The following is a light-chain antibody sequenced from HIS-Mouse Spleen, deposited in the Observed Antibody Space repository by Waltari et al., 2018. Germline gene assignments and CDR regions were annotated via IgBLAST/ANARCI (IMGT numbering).Light chain of an antibody. Sequence: SYELTQPPSVSVSPGQTARITCSGDALPKQYAYWYQQKPGQAPVLVIYKDSERPSGIPERFSGSSSGTTVTLTISGVQAEDEADYYCQSADSSCTYVFGGGTKLTVL. CDR3: QSADSSCTYV. CDR1: ALPKQY. J-gene: IGLJ2*01. V-gene: IGLV3-25*03. CDR2: KDS.